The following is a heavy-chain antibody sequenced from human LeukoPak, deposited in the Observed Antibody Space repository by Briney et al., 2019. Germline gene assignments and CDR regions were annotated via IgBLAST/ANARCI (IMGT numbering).Heavy chain of an antibody. D-gene: IGHD6-19*01. CDR1: GFTFSSCV. J-gene: IGHJ6*03. V-gene: IGHV3-23*01. Sequence: GGTLRLSCAASGFTFSSCVMCWVRQAPGQGRECVSAISSSGGNTDNADSVKGRFTISTDNSKDMLYLQMNSLRAEDTAVYYCARRTAGAKDVWGKGTTVTV. CDR3: ARRTAGAKDV. CDR2: ISSSGGNT.